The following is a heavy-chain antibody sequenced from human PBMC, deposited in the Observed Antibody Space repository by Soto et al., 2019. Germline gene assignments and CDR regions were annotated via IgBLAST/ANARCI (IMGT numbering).Heavy chain of an antibody. D-gene: IGHD3-3*01. V-gene: IGHV1-18*01. Sequence: ASVKVSCKASGYTFTSYGISWVRQAPGQGLEWMGWISAYNGNTNYAQKLQGRVTMTTDTSTSTAYMELRSLRSDDTAAYYCARDRGGRPHYDFWSGYPNFDYWGQGTLVTVSS. J-gene: IGHJ4*02. CDR2: ISAYNGNT. CDR3: ARDRGGRPHYDFWSGYPNFDY. CDR1: GYTFTSYG.